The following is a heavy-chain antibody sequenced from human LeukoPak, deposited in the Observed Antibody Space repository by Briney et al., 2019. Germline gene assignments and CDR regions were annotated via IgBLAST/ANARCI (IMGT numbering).Heavy chain of an antibody. CDR1: GFTFSNYG. Sequence: GGSLRLSCAASGFTFSNYGMGWVRQPPGKGLEWVSSITSSSSYIYYADSVKGLFTNSRDNAKNSLYLQMNSLRAEDTAVYYCARDTLYRAKEYWGQGTLVTVSS. D-gene: IGHD1-26*01. CDR2: ITSSSSYI. V-gene: IGHV3-21*01. J-gene: IGHJ4*02. CDR3: ARDTLYRAKEY.